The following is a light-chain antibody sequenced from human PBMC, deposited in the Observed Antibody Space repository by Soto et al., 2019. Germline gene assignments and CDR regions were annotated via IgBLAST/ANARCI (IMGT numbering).Light chain of an antibody. Sequence: EIVLTQSPGTLSLSPGERATLSCRASQGVSSSYLAWYQQKPGQPPRLLIYGASSRDTRIPDRFSGSGSGTDFTLTIPRLEPDDFAVYYCQHYRTSFGGGTKVEIK. CDR3: QHYRTS. V-gene: IGKV3-20*01. J-gene: IGKJ4*01. CDR1: QGVSSSY. CDR2: GAS.